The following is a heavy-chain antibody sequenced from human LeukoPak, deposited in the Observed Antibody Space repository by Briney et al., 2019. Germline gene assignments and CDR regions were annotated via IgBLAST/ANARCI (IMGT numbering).Heavy chain of an antibody. V-gene: IGHV3-23*01. CDR2: ISGSGGST. J-gene: IGHJ4*02. CDR1: GSTFSSYA. CDR3: AKVWGINYYDSSGQWYYFGY. Sequence: GGSLRLSCAASGSTFSSYAMSWVRQAPGKGLEWVSAISGSGGSTYYADSVKGRFTISRDNSKNTLYLQMNSLRAEDTAVYYCAKVWGINYYDSSGQWYYFGYWGQGTLVTVSS. D-gene: IGHD3-22*01.